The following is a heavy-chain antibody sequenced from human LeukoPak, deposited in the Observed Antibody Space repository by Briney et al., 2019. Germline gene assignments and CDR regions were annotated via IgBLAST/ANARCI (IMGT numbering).Heavy chain of an antibody. CDR3: ARQYSYDSSPFDF. CDR2: IYTSGST. V-gene: IGHV4-4*07. Sequence: PSETLSLTCTVSGGPISSFYWSWTRQPAGKGLEWIGRIYTSGSTNYNPSLKSRVTMSVDTSKNQFSLKLSSVTAADTAVYYCARQYSYDSSPFDFWGQGTLVAVSS. J-gene: IGHJ4*02. D-gene: IGHD3-22*01. CDR1: GGPISSFY.